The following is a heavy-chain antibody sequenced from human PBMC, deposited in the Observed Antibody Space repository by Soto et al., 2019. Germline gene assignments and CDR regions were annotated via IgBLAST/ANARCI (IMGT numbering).Heavy chain of an antibody. CDR2: IYRTGST. V-gene: IGHV4-4*02. D-gene: IGHD1-7*01. Sequence: SETLSLTCAVSGGSFTSNNWWTWVRQPPGQGLEWIGEIYRTGSTNYNPSLKSRVTISLDKSENQFSLKVTSLTAADTAVYYGGSRDPGTSVDYGGQGTLVTVSS. J-gene: IGHJ4*02. CDR1: GGSFTSNNW. CDR3: GSRDPGTSVDY.